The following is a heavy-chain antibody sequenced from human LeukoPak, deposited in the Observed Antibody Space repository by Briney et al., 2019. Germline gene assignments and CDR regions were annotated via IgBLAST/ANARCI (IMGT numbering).Heavy chain of an antibody. J-gene: IGHJ4*02. Sequence: SVKVSCKASGGTFSSYTISWVRQVPGQGLEWMGRIIPILGIANYAQKFQGRVTITADKSTSTAYMELSSLRSEDTAVYYCATPSARKGSYSDYGDFDYWGQGTLVTVSS. CDR2: IIPILGIA. CDR3: ATPSARKGSYSDYGDFDY. CDR1: GGTFSSYT. D-gene: IGHD4-11*01. V-gene: IGHV1-69*02.